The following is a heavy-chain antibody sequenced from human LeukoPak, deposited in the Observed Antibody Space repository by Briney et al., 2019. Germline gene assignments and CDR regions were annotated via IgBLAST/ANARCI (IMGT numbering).Heavy chain of an antibody. CDR3: ARDRDWNSFDY. D-gene: IGHD1-1*01. J-gene: IGHJ4*02. V-gene: IGHV3-11*06. CDR1: GFTFSDYY. CDR2: ISSSSSYI. Sequence: PGGSLRLSCAASGFTFSDYYMSWIRQAPGKGLEWVSSISSSSSYIYYADSVKGRFTISRDNAKNSLYLQMNTLRAEDTAVYYCARDRDWNSFDYWGQGTLVTVSS.